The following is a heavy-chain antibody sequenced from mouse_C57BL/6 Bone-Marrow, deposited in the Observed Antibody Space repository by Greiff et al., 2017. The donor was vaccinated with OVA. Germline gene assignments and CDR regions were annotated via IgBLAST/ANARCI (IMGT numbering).Heavy chain of an antibody. J-gene: IGHJ2*01. CDR1: GYTFTSYW. CDR3: ARCLFITTVVAPFDY. CDR2: IHPNSGST. D-gene: IGHD1-1*01. Sequence: QVQLQQPGAELVKPGASVKLSCKASGYTFTSYWMHWVKQRPGQGLEWIGMIHPNSGSTNYNEKFKSKATLTVDKSSRTAYMQLSSLTSEDSAVYYCARCLFITTVVAPFDYWGQGTTLTVSS. V-gene: IGHV1-64*01.